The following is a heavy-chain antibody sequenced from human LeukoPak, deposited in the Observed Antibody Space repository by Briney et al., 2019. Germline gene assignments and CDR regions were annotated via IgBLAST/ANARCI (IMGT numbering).Heavy chain of an antibody. CDR1: GCSISSYY. V-gene: IGHV4-4*07. D-gene: IGHD3-22*01. J-gene: IGHJ4*02. Sequence: SETLSLTCTVSGCSISSYYLSWIRQPAGKGLEWIGRIYTSGSTNYNPSLKSRVTMSVDTSKNQFYLKLSSVTAADTAVYYCAREDYDSSGYYYFDYWGQGTLVTVSS. CDR2: IYTSGST. CDR3: AREDYDSSGYYYFDY.